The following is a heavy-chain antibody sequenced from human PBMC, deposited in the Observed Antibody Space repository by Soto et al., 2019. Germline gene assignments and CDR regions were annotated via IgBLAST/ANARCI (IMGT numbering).Heavy chain of an antibody. D-gene: IGHD6-19*01. CDR3: AREQWGFDS. Sequence: QVQLQESGPELVKSPQTLSLTCTVSNGSISTNGHYWTWIRQRPGKGLEWIAYIYYTGNSYYNPSLKSRLTISIDTSKNQFSLTLRSVTAADTAVYYCAREQWGFDSWGQGTLVTVSS. J-gene: IGHJ4*02. CDR1: NGSISTNGHY. CDR2: IYYTGNS. V-gene: IGHV4-31*03.